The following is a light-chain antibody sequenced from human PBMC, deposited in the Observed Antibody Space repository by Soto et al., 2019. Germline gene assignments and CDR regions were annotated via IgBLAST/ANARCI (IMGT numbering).Light chain of an antibody. CDR3: SSHTTSSTVL. CDR2: EVS. Sequence: SALAQPASVSGSPGHSITISCTGTKSDVGNYNFVSWYQQHPGKAPKLMIYEVSNRPSGVSNRFSGSKSGNTASLTISGLQTEDEADYYCSSHTTSSTVLFGGGTKVTVL. CDR1: KSDVGNYNF. J-gene: IGLJ3*02. V-gene: IGLV2-14*03.